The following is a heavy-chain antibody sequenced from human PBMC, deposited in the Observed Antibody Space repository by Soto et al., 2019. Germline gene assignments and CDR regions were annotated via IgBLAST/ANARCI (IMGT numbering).Heavy chain of an antibody. CDR3: ARFKGGDGYNFGPKYFFDY. D-gene: IGHD2-21*01. Sequence: PSETLSPTFAVYGGSFGGFYWSGIRQPPGKGREWIGEIKHIGSTNYNPSLKSRVTISVDTTKNQFSLKLSSVTAADTAVYYCARFKGGDGYNFGPKYFFDYWGQGSLVTVSS. CDR1: GGSFGGFY. V-gene: IGHV4-34*01. J-gene: IGHJ4*02. CDR2: IKHIGST.